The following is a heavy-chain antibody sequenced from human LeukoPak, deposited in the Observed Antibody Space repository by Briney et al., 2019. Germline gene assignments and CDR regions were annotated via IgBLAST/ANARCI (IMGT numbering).Heavy chain of an antibody. D-gene: IGHD5-12*01. CDR1: GGSISSYY. V-gene: IGHV4-59*08. J-gene: IGHJ4*02. Sequence: PSETLSLTCTVSGGSISSYYWSWIRQPPGKGLEWIGYIYYSGSTNYNPSLKSQVTISVDTSKNQFSLKLSSVTAADTAVYYCARHHLGYSGYDHLFDYWGQGTLVTVSS. CDR3: ARHHLGYSGYDHLFDY. CDR2: IYYSGST.